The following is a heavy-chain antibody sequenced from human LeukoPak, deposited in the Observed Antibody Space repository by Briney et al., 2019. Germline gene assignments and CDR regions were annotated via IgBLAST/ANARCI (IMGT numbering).Heavy chain of an antibody. D-gene: IGHD3-22*01. Sequence: GGSLRLSCAASGFTLSSNYMSWVRQAPGKGLEWVSVIYSGGSTIYYADCVKGRFTISRDNAKNSLYLQMNSLRAEDTAVYYCARTKYYYDSSGYYYFDYWGQGTLVTVSS. CDR3: ARTKYYYDSSGYYYFDY. V-gene: IGHV3-53*01. CDR1: GFTLSSNY. CDR2: IYSGGSTI. J-gene: IGHJ4*02.